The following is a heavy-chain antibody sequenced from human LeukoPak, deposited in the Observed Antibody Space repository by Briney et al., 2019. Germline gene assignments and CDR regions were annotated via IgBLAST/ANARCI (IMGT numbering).Heavy chain of an antibody. J-gene: IGHJ4*02. CDR3: ARGYDEDVVVPAAISGGY. CDR2: ISSSSSTI. V-gene: IGHV3-48*01. D-gene: IGHD2-2*02. CDR1: GFTFSSYS. Sequence: GGSLRLSCAASGFTFSSYSMNWVRQASGKGLEWVSYISSSSSTIYYADSVKGRFTISRDNAKNSLYLQMNSLRAEDTAVYYCARGYDEDVVVPAAISGGYWGQGTLVTVSS.